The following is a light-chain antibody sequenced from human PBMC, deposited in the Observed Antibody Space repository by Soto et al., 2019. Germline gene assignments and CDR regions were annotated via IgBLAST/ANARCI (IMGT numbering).Light chain of an antibody. Sequence: EIVMTQSPATLSVSPGERATLSCRASQSVSSNLAWYQQKPGQAPRLLIYGASTRATGIPARFSGSGSGTEFTLTISNLQSEDFAVYFCQQYHNWPPITFGQGTKVDIK. J-gene: IGKJ1*01. CDR2: GAS. V-gene: IGKV3-15*01. CDR3: QQYHNWPPIT. CDR1: QSVSSN.